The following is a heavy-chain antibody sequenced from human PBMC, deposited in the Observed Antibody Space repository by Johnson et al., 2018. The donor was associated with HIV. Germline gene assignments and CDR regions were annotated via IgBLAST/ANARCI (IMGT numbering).Heavy chain of an antibody. D-gene: IGHD1-1*01. J-gene: IGHJ3*02. Sequence: VQLVESGGDLVQPGGSLRLSCAASGFTFSSYDMHWVRQVRGKGLEWVSGIGTIDDTYYSDSVKGRFTISRDNSKNTLYMQMNSLRAEDTAVYYCASPERPTGTQEEAFDIWGQGTMVIVSS. V-gene: IGHV3-13*01. CDR1: GFTFSSYD. CDR3: ASPERPTGTQEEAFDI. CDR2: IGTIDDT.